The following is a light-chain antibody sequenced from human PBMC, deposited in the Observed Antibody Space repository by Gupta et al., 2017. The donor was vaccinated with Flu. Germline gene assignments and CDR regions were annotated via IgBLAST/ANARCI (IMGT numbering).Light chain of an antibody. CDR3: QQDISYPFT. Sequence: DIQMTQSPSSLSASVGDRVTITCRASQDISNYLAWFQQKPGKAPKSLIYAACSVQSGVPSRFSGSGSGTDFTLTISMLHPEDFAIYYCQQDISYPFTFGPGTKVDIK. V-gene: IGKV1-16*01. J-gene: IGKJ3*01. CDR2: AAC. CDR1: QDISNY.